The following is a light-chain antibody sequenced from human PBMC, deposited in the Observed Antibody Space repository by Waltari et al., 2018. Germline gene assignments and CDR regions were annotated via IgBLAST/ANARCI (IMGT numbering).Light chain of an antibody. CDR1: QGISSW. CDR3: QQANSFPIT. V-gene: IGKV1D-12*01. CDR2: AAS. Sequence: DIQMTQSPSSVSASVGDRVTITCRASQGISSWLVWYQQKPGKAPKLLIYAASNLQSGVPSRFSGSGSGTEFTLTISSLQPEDFETYYCQQANSFPITFGQGTRLEIK. J-gene: IGKJ5*01.